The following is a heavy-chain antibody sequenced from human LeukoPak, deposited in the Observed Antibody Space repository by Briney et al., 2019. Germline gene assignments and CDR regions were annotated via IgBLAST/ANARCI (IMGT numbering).Heavy chain of an antibody. Sequence: SETLSLTCTVSGGSISSYYWSWMRQPPGKGLEWLGYVHYSGSTNYNPSLVSRVTISLDTPKNQFSLKLTSVTAADTAVYYCAREVGWELIIWAYDYWGQGTLVTVSS. CDR2: VHYSGST. V-gene: IGHV4-59*12. CDR3: AREVGWELIIWAYDY. D-gene: IGHD1-26*01. J-gene: IGHJ4*02. CDR1: GGSISSYY.